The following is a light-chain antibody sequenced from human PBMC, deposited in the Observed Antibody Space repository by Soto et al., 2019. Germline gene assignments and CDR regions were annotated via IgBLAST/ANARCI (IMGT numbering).Light chain of an antibody. CDR2: DAS. Sequence: EVVLTQSPGTLSLSPGERATLSCRASQSVSSSDLAWYQQKPGQAPRLLMYDASSRATGIPDRFSGSGSGTAFTLTISRLDPEYFAVYYCQQYGSSSWTFGQGTKVEIK. J-gene: IGKJ1*01. V-gene: IGKV3-20*01. CDR1: QSVSSSD. CDR3: QQYGSSSWT.